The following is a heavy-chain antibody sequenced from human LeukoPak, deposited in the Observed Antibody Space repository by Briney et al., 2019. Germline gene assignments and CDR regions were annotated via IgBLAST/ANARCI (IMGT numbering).Heavy chain of an antibody. CDR1: GFTFNIYS. CDR2: ISSSSSHI. J-gene: IGHJ4*02. V-gene: IGHV3-21*01. D-gene: IGHD3-10*01. Sequence: GGSLRLSCAASGFTFNIYSMTWVRQAPGKGLEWVSSISSSSSHIYYADSVKGRFTISRDNAKNSLYLQMNSLRAEDTAVYYCASHYYGSGKFENWGQGTLVTVSS. CDR3: ASHYYGSGKFEN.